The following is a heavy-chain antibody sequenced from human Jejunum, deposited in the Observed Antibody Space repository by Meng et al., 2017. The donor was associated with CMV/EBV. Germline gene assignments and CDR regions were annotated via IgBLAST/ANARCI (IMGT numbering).Heavy chain of an antibody. V-gene: IGHV7-4-1*02. D-gene: IGHD2/OR15-2a*01. Sequence: QVQRVQSGSELKKLGASVKVSGKASGYTFSTYTINWVRQAHGRGLEWMGWISTNTGTPTYTQGFTGRFVFSLDTSVSTAYLQISSLKAEDTAVYYCARGGNFDPWGQGTLVTVSS. CDR2: ISTNTGTP. J-gene: IGHJ5*02. CDR3: ARGGNFDP. CDR1: GYTFSTYT.